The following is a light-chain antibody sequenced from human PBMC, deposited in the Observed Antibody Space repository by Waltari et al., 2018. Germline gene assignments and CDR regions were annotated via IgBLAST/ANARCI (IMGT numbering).Light chain of an antibody. V-gene: IGKV4-1*01. CDR2: WAS. J-gene: IGKJ2*01. CDR3: QQYYSTPYT. CDR1: QSVLYSSNNKNY. Sequence: IVMTQSPDSLAVPLGARATINCKSSQSVLYSSNNKNYLAWYQQKPGQPPKLLIYWASTRESGVPDRFSGSGSGTDFTLTISSLQAEDVAVYYCQQYYSTPYTFGQGTKLEIK.